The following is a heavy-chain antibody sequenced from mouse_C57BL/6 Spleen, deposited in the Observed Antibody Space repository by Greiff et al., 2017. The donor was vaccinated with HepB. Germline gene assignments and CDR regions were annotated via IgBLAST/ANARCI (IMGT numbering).Heavy chain of an antibody. D-gene: IGHD1-3*01. CDR3: ARSGTSYAMDY. Sequence: QVQLKQSGAELVRPGTSVKVSCKASGYAFTNYLIEWVKQRPGQGLEWIGVINPGSGGTNYNEKIKGKATLTADKSSSTAYMKLSSLTSEDSAVYFCARSGTSYAMDYWGQGTSVTVSS. V-gene: IGHV1-54*01. CDR1: GYAFTNYL. J-gene: IGHJ4*01. CDR2: INPGSGGT.